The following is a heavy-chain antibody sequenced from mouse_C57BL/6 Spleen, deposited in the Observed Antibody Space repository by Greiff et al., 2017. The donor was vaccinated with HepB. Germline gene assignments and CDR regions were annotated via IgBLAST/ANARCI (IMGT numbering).Heavy chain of an antibody. Sequence: VQLQESGAELARPGASVKLSCKASGYTFTSYGISWVKQRTGQGLEWIGEIYPRSGNTYYNEKFKGKATLTADKSSSTAYMELRSLTSEDSAVYFWAREKSPTYYSNWEAMDYWGQGTSVTVSS. CDR3: AREKSPTYYSNWEAMDY. D-gene: IGHD2-5*01. CDR1: GYTFTSYG. J-gene: IGHJ4*01. V-gene: IGHV1-81*01. CDR2: IYPRSGNT.